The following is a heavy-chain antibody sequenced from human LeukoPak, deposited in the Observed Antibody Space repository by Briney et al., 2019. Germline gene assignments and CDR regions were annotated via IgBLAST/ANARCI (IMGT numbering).Heavy chain of an antibody. CDR3: ARGYQLLYDRTMDV. CDR1: GGSISSYY. D-gene: IGHD2-2*02. CDR2: IYYSGST. V-gene: IGHV4-59*12. Sequence: SETLSLTCTVSGGSISSYYWSWIRQPPGKGLEWIGYIYYSGSTNYNPSLKSRVTISVDTSKNQFSLKLSSVTAADTAVYYCARGYQLLYDRTMDVWGKGTTVTVSS. J-gene: IGHJ6*03.